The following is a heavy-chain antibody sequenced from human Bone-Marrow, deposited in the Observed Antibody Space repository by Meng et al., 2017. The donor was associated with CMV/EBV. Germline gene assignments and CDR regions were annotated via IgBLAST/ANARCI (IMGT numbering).Heavy chain of an antibody. CDR1: GGSISSYY. J-gene: IGHJ5*02. Sequence: SETLSLTCTVSGGSISSYYWSWIRQPPGKGLEWIGYIYYSGSTNYNPSLKSRVTISVDTSKNQFSLKLSSVTAADTAVYYCAREQHCGGGRCYSFTWFDPWGQGTLVTVSS. CDR3: AREQHCGGGRCYSFTWFDP. V-gene: IGHV4-59*01. CDR2: IYYSGST. D-gene: IGHD2-15*01.